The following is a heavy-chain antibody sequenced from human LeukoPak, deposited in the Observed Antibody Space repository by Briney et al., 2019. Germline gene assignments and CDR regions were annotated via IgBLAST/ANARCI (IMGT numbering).Heavy chain of an antibody. V-gene: IGHV3-48*03. CDR2: ISSSGSTI. Sequence: GGSLRLSCAASGFTFSSYVMHWVRQAPGKGLEWVSYISSSGSTIYYADSVKGRFTISRDNAKNSLYLQMNSLRAEDTAVYYCARGARYYDSSGYYPSHDYWGQGTLVTVSS. CDR1: GFTFSSYV. J-gene: IGHJ4*02. CDR3: ARGARYYDSSGYYPSHDY. D-gene: IGHD3-22*01.